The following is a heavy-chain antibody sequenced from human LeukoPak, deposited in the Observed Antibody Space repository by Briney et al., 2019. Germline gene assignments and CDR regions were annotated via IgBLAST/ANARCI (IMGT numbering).Heavy chain of an antibody. CDR3: ARDEKWEPQGAFDI. Sequence: GGSLRLSCTASGFTFGDYAMSWFRQAPGKGLEGVGFIRTKAYGGTTEYAASVKGRFTISRDDSKSIAYLQMNSLKTEDTAVYYCARDEKWEPQGAFDIWGQGTMVTVSS. CDR1: GFTFGDYA. V-gene: IGHV3-49*03. D-gene: IGHD1-26*01. CDR2: IRTKAYGGTT. J-gene: IGHJ3*02.